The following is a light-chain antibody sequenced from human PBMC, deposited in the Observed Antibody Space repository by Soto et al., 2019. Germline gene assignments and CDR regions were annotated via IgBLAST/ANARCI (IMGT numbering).Light chain of an antibody. CDR3: AAWDDSLSGNYV. J-gene: IGLJ1*01. CDR1: SSNIVSNY. V-gene: IGLV1-47*01. Sequence: QSVLTQPPSASGTPGQRVTISCSGSSSNIVSNYVYWYQQLPGTAPKLLIYRNNQRPSGVPDRFSGSKSGTSASLAISGLRSEDEADYYCAAWDDSLSGNYVFGTGTKLTVL. CDR2: RNN.